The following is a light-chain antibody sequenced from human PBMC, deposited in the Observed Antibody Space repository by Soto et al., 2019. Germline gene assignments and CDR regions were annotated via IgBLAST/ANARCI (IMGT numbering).Light chain of an antibody. CDR1: QSVSSN. CDR2: DAS. J-gene: IGKJ3*01. V-gene: IGKV3-15*01. CDR3: QQDNTWPLT. Sequence: ETVMTQSPATLSVSPGERPTLSCRASQSVSSNLAWYQQNPGQSPRLLIYDASTRATGIPARFSSSGSGTAFTLTISSLQSEDFAVYSCQQDNTWPLTVVPGTKVDI.